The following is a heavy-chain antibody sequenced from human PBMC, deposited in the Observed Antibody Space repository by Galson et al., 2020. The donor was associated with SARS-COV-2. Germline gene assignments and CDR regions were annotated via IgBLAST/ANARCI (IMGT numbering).Heavy chain of an antibody. V-gene: IGHV3-30*18. Sequence: GESLKISCAASGLTFSNFAMHWVRQAPGKGLEWVAVISFDGSNTYYAASVKGRFTISRDNSKDTLFLQMNSLSDDDTAVYYCAKLPCDSKTMCKFEVASDAFDIWGQGTMVTVSS. CDR2: ISFDGSNT. CDR3: AKLPCDSKTMCKFEVASDAFDI. CDR1: GLTFSNFA. J-gene: IGHJ3*02. D-gene: IGHD3-22*01.